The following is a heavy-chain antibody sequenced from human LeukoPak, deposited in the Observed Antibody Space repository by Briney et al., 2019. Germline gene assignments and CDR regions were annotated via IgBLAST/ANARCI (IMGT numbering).Heavy chain of an antibody. J-gene: IGHJ4*02. CDR2: IYSAGTT. V-gene: IGHV3-53*01. CDR1: GFAVSSNH. Sequence: PGGSLRLSCAASGFAVSSNHMNWVPQAPGKGLEWVSIIYSAGTTYHYADSVKGRFTISRDTSKNTVYLQMSSLRDEDTAIYYCARDSTYYYFDYWGQGTLVAVSS. D-gene: IGHD1-26*01. CDR3: ARDSTYYYFDY.